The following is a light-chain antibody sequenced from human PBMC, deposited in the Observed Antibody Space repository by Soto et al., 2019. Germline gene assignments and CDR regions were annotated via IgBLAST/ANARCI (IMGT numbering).Light chain of an antibody. Sequence: EVVLMQPPCTLPLSQGERATLSSRASQSVSSSYLAWYQQKPGQTPRLLIYGASNRATGIPDRFSGSGSGTDFTLTISSLQPDDFATSYCQQYNSYPLTFGGGTKVEIK. V-gene: IGKV3-20*01. J-gene: IGKJ4*01. CDR1: QSVSSSY. CDR3: QQYNSYPLT. CDR2: GAS.